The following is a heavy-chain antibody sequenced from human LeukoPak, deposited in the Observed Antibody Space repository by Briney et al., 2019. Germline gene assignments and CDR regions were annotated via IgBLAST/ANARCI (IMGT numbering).Heavy chain of an antibody. CDR2: ISSTSTTI. Sequence: GGSLRLSCAASGFTFSDYFMGRIRQAPGTGLEWVSYISSTSTTIYYADSVKGRFTISRDNAKNSVFLQMNSLRADDTAMYYCAAGYTSGLSAYWGQGTLVTVSS. D-gene: IGHD6-19*01. V-gene: IGHV3-11*01. CDR3: AAGYTSGLSAY. CDR1: GFTFSDYF. J-gene: IGHJ4*02.